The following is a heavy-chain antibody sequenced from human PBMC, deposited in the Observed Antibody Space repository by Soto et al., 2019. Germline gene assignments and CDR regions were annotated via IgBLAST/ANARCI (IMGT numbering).Heavy chain of an antibody. CDR2: IKQDGSEK. D-gene: IGHD2-15*01. V-gene: IGHV3-7*01. Sequence: GGSLRLSCAASGFTFSSYWMSWVRQAPGKGLEWVANIKQDGSEKYYVDSVKGRFTISRDNAKNSLYLQMNSLRAEDTAVYYCARVEGYCSGGICYVEYYYYLMDVWGKGTTVIGS. CDR3: ARVEGYCSGGICYVEYYYYLMDV. J-gene: IGHJ6*03. CDR1: GFTFSSYW.